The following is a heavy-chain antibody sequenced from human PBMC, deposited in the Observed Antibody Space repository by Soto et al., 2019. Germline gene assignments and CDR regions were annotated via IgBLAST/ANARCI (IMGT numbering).Heavy chain of an antibody. CDR1: GYTFTSYG. V-gene: IGHV1-18*01. CDR3: ASVLCSSPTANWFDP. Sequence: QVQLVQSGAEVKKPGASVKVSCKASGYTFTSYGISWVRHAPGQALEWLGWTSAYNGNTNYAQNLQGRVTMTTDTSTSTAYMELRSLRSDDTAVYYCASVLCSSPTANWFDPWGQGTLVTVS. J-gene: IGHJ5*02. D-gene: IGHD6-6*01. CDR2: TSAYNGNT.